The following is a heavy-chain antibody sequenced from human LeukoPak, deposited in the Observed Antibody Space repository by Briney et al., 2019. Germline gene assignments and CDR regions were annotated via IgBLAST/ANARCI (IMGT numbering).Heavy chain of an antibody. CDR2: ISYDGSNK. CDR3: ASRAIAVANA. Sequence: GRSLRLSCAASRFTFSTYAMHWVRQAPGKGLEWVAVISYDGSNKYYADSVKGRFTISRDNSKNTLYLQMNSLRAEDTAVYYCASRAIAVANARGQGTLVTVSS. CDR1: RFTFSTYA. V-gene: IGHV3-30*04. J-gene: IGHJ4*02. D-gene: IGHD6-19*01.